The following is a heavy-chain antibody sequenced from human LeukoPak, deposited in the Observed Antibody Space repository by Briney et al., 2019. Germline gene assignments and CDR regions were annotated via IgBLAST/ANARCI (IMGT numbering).Heavy chain of an antibody. V-gene: IGHV3-21*01. CDR3: ARDYFDSSDYPQTYYYYYMDV. Sequence: GGSLRLSCAPSGLSFGSYTMTWVRQAPGKGLEWVASISSTSTFIYSADSVKGRFAISRDTAKNSLFLQMNSLRAEDTAIYYCARDYFDSSDYPQTYYYYYMDVWGKGTTVTVSS. CDR1: GLSFGSYT. D-gene: IGHD3-22*01. CDR2: ISSTSTFI. J-gene: IGHJ6*03.